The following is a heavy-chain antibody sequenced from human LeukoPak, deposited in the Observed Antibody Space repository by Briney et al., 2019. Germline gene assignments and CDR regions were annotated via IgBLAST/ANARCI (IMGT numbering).Heavy chain of an antibody. CDR2: ISSSSSYI. V-gene: IGHV3-21*01. J-gene: IGHJ4*02. D-gene: IGHD6-19*01. CDR1: GFTFSSYS. CDR3: ARATFSSGWIFDY. Sequence: GGSLRLSCAASGFTFSSYSMNWVRQAPGKGLEWVSSISSSSSYIYYADSVKVRFTISRDNAKNSLYLQMNSLRAEDTAVYYCARATFSSGWIFDYWGQGTLVTVSS.